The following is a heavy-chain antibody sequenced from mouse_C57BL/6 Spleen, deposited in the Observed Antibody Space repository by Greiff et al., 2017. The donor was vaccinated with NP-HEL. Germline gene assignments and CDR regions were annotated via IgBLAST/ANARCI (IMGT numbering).Heavy chain of an antibody. CDR3: ARGSWYFDV. CDR2: ISYSGST. V-gene: IGHV3-1*01. CDR1: GYSITSGYD. Sequence: EVHLVESGPGMVKPSQSLSLTCTVTGYSITSGYDWHWIRHFPGNNLEWMGYISYSGSTNYNPSLKSRISITHDTSKNHFFLKLNSVTTEDTATYYCARGSWYFDVWGTGTTVTVSS. J-gene: IGHJ1*03.